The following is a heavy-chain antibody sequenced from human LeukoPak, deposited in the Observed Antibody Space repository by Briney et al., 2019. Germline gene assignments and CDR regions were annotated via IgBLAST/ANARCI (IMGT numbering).Heavy chain of an antibody. CDR3: SKWNGYGDY. Sequence: SGGSLRLSCAASGFIFSHSAMTWVRQAPGKGLEWVSGIIDTGRSTFYADSVKGRFTISRDNSKNTLFLQMNSLRDEDTAIYYCSKWNGYGDYWGQGTLVTVSS. J-gene: IGHJ4*02. CDR2: IIDTGRST. CDR1: GFIFSHSA. V-gene: IGHV3-23*01. D-gene: IGHD1-1*01.